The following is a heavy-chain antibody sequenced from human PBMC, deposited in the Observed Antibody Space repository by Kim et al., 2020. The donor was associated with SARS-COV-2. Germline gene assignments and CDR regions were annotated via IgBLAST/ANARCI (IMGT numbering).Heavy chain of an antibody. CDR3: ARDWGIGTTLYYYGLDV. V-gene: IGHV3-74*01. J-gene: IGHJ6*02. CDR1: GFSFRSYW. D-gene: IGHD1-7*01. Sequence: GGSLRLSCAASGFSFRSYWMHWVRQAPGKGLVWVSRINSDGSTTSYADSVKGRFTISRDNAKNTLFLQMNSLRAEDTAVYYCARDWGIGTTLYYYGLDVWGQGTTVTVSS. CDR2: INSDGSTT.